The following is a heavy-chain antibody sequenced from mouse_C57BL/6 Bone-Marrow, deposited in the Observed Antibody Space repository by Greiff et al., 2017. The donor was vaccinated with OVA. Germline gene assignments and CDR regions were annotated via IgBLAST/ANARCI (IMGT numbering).Heavy chain of an antibody. Sequence: VQLQQPGAELVKPGASVKLSCKASGYTFTSYWMQWVKQRPGQGLEWIGEIDPSDSYTNYNQKFKGTATLTVDTSSSTAYMQLSSLTSEDSAVYYCARYPPYDGYYPYFDYWGQGTTLTVSS. V-gene: IGHV1-50*01. CDR2: IDPSDSYT. D-gene: IGHD2-3*01. CDR3: ARYPPYDGYYPYFDY. CDR1: GYTFTSYW. J-gene: IGHJ2*01.